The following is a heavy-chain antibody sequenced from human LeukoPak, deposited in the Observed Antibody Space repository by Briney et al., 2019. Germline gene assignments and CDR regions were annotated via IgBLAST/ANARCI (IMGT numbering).Heavy chain of an antibody. D-gene: IGHD3-9*01. Sequence: GASVKGSCKASGYTFTGYYMHWVRQAPGQGLEWMGWINPNTGGTNYAQRFQGRVTMTRDTSISTAYMELSRLRSDDTAVYYCARTPYYDILTGLDWFDPWGQGTLVTVSS. CDR1: GYTFTGYY. V-gene: IGHV1-2*02. J-gene: IGHJ5*02. CDR3: ARTPYYDILTGLDWFDP. CDR2: INPNTGGT.